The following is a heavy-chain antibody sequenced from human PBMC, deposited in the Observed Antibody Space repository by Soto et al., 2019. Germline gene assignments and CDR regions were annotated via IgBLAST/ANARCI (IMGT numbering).Heavy chain of an antibody. CDR2: ITNTGGST. V-gene: IGHV3-64*02. CDR3: ARVFYHSGGNYYDY. Sequence: PGGSLRLSCAASGFTFSSYTMHWVRQAPEKGLEYVSSITNTGGSTYHADSVKGRFTISRDNSKNTLYLQMGSLRAEDTAVYYCARVFYHSGGNYYDYWGQGALVTVSS. CDR1: GFTFSSYT. J-gene: IGHJ4*02. D-gene: IGHD3-22*01.